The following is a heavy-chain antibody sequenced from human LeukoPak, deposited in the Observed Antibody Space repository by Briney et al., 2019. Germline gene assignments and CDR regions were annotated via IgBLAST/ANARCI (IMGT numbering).Heavy chain of an antibody. V-gene: IGHV3-33*08. D-gene: IGHD6-19*01. CDR2: IWYDGSNK. CDR1: GFTFSSYA. CDR3: ARDVLIAVAGREYNWFDP. J-gene: IGHJ5*02. Sequence: GGSLRLSCAASGFTFSSYAMSWVRQAPGKGLEWVAVIWYDGSNKYHADSVKGRFTISRDNSKNTLYLQMNSLRAEDTAVYYCARDVLIAVAGREYNWFDPWGQGTLVTVSS.